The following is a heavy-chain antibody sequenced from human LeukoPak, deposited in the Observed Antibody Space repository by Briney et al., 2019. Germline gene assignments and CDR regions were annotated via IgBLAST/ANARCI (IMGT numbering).Heavy chain of an antibody. CDR3: ARAGYNSGWYGFDY. CDR1: GESFSGYY. V-gene: IGHV4-34*01. D-gene: IGHD6-19*01. CDR2: INHSGST. J-gene: IGHJ4*02. Sequence: SETLSFTCAVYGESFSGYYWSWIRQPPGKGLEWIGEINHSGSTNYNPSLKSRVTISVDTSKNQFSLKLSSVTAADTAVYYCARAGYNSGWYGFDYWGQGTLVTVSS.